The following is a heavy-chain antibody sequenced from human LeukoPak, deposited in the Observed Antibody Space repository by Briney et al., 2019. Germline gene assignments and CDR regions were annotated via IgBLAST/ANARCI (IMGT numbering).Heavy chain of an antibody. CDR3: ARGGDSSGYCYFDY. CDR2: IYYSGST. D-gene: IGHD3-22*01. V-gene: IGHV4-30-4*01. J-gene: IGHJ4*02. CDR1: GGSISSGDYY. Sequence: SQTLSLTCTVSGGSISSGDYYWSWIRQPPGKGLEWIGYIYYSGSTYYNPSLKSRVTISVDTSKNQFSLKLSSVTAADTAVYYCARGGDSSGYCYFDYWGQGTLGTVSS.